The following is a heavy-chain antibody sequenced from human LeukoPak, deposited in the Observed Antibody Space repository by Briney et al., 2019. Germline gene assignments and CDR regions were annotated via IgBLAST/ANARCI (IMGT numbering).Heavy chain of an antibody. CDR2: ISSSSSYI. CDR3: ARGPYDFWSGYYLSY. Sequence: PGGSLRLSCAASGFTFSSYSMNWVRQAPGKGLEWVSSISSSSSYIYYADSVKGRFTISRDNAKNSLYLQMNSLRAEDTAVYYCARGPYDFWSGYYLSYWGQGTLVTVSS. V-gene: IGHV3-21*01. CDR1: GFTFSSYS. D-gene: IGHD3-3*01. J-gene: IGHJ4*02.